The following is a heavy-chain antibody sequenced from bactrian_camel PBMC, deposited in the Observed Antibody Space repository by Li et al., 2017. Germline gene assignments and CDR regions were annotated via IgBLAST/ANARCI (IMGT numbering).Heavy chain of an antibody. CDR3: AAGGKGGIWSSCPPPDGSDFGY. CDR1: QFTDSTTC. D-gene: IGHD5*01. CDR2: INTDIGFP. Sequence: HVQLVESGGGSVQTGGSLRLSCAASQFTDSTTCMGWFRQFPGKPGKEREVVARINTDIGFPYYHDSVKCRFTISQDNAKNMLYLQMNNLKSEDTALYYCAAGGKGGIWSSCPPPDGSDFGYWGQGTQVTVS. V-gene: IGHV3S54*01. J-gene: IGHJ6*01.